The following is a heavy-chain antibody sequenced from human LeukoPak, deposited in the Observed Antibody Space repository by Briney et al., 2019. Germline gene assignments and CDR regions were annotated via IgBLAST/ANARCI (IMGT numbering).Heavy chain of an antibody. CDR3: ARAPIPNDGSRTDYRFDP. Sequence: SETLSLTCSVSGGSISSYYWSWIRQPPGKGLEWIGYIYYSGSTNYNPSLKSRVTISLDTSKSQFSLKLTSVTAADTAVYYCARAPIPNDGSRTDYRFDPWGQGTLVTVAS. V-gene: IGHV4-59*01. J-gene: IGHJ5*02. CDR1: GGSISSYY. CDR2: IYYSGST. D-gene: IGHD1-26*01.